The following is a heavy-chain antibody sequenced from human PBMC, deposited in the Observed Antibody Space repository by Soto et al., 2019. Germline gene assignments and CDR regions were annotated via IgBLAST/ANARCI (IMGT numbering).Heavy chain of an antibody. CDR3: AKDLMLASGWPYYYYYGMDV. V-gene: IGHV3-30*18. Sequence: GGSLRLSCAASGFTFSSYGMHWVRQAPGKGLEWVAVISYDGSNKYYADSVKGRLTISRDNSKNTLYLQMNSLRAEDTAVYYCAKDLMLASGWPYYYYYGMDVWGQGTTVTVSS. D-gene: IGHD6-19*01. CDR1: GFTFSSYG. CDR2: ISYDGSNK. J-gene: IGHJ6*02.